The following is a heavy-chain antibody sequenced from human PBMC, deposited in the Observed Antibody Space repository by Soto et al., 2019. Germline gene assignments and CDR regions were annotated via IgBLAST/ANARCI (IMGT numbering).Heavy chain of an antibody. D-gene: IGHD2-15*01. CDR3: ARAALRYCGGGSCYPGRDY. CDR2: INHSGST. J-gene: IGHJ4*02. Sequence: QVQLQQWGAGLLKPSETLSLTCAVYGGSFSGYYWSWIRQPPGKGLEWIGEINHSGSTNYNPSLKIRLTISVATSQNHFSLKLRSVTAAHPAVYYCARAALRYCGGGSCYPGRDYWGQATLVTVSS. CDR1: GGSFSGYY. V-gene: IGHV4-34*01.